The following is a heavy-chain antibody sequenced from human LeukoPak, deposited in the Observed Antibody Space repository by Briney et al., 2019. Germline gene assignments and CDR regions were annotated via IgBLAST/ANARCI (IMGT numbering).Heavy chain of an antibody. D-gene: IGHD2-8*01. CDR2: INPNSGGT. J-gene: IGHJ4*02. CDR3: ATQAIALMVYATIDY. Sequence: ASVKVSCKPSGYTFTGYYMHWVRQAPGQGLEWMGWINPNSGGTNYAQKFQGRVTMTRDTSISTAYMELSRLRSDDTAVYYCATQAIALMVYATIDYWGQGTLVTVSS. CDR1: GYTFTGYY. V-gene: IGHV1-2*02.